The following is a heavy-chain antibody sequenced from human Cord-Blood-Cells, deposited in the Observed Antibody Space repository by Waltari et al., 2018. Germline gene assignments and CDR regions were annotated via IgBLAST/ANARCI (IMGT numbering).Heavy chain of an antibody. Sequence: EVQLVESGGGLVQPGGALRRSCAAPGFTFRSYWMSWGRQAPGKGLEWVANIKQDGSEKYYVDSVKGRFTISRDNAKNSLYLQMNSLRAEDTAVYYCALGDHFDYWGQGTLVTVSS. V-gene: IGHV3-7*05. CDR2: IKQDGSEK. CDR3: ALGDHFDY. J-gene: IGHJ4*02. CDR1: GFTFRSYW. D-gene: IGHD3-16*01.